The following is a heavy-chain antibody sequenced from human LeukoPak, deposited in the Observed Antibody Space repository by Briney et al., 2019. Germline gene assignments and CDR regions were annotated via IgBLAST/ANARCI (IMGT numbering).Heavy chain of an antibody. Sequence: SVKVSCKASGYTFTSYDINWVRQATGQGLEWMGWMNPNSGNTGYAQKFQGRVTITRNTSISTAYMELSSLRSEDTAVYYCARTIIAARPYYYYMDVWGKGTTVTVSS. CDR2: MNPNSGNT. D-gene: IGHD6-6*01. J-gene: IGHJ6*03. CDR3: ARTIIAARPYYYYMDV. CDR1: GYTFTSYD. V-gene: IGHV1-8*03.